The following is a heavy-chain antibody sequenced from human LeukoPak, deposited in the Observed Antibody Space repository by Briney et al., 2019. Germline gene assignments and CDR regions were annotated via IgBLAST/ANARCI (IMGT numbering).Heavy chain of an antibody. CDR2: INPSGGST. J-gene: IGHJ4*02. Sequence: ASVKVSCKASGYTFTSYYMHWVRQAPGQGLEWMGIINPSGGSTSYAQKFQGRVTMTTDTSTSTAYMELRSLRSDDTAVYYCARQGSGYYYWGQGTLVTVSS. V-gene: IGHV1-46*01. D-gene: IGHD3-22*01. CDR3: ARQGSGYYY. CDR1: GYTFTSYY.